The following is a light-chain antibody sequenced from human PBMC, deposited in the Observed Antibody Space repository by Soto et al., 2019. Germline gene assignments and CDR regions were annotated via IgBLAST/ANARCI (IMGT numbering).Light chain of an antibody. Sequence: QCALTQPASVSVSPGQSITISCTGTTSDVGSSNLVSWYQQHPGKAPKLMIYEGSRRPSGVSGRFSGSMSGNTASLTISGLQAEDEADYYCCSFARSTTSYVFGTGTKVTVL. CDR3: CSFARSTTSYV. CDR1: TSDVGSSNL. J-gene: IGLJ1*01. V-gene: IGLV2-23*01. CDR2: EGS.